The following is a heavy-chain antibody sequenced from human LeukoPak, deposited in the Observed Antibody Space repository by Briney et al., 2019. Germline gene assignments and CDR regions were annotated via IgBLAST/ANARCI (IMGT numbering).Heavy chain of an antibody. Sequence: GGSLRLSCAASGFTFSRNSMNWVRQAPGKGLEWVSYISNSSSSIYYADSVRGRFTISRDNAKNSLYLQMNSLRAEDTAVYYCARDRRYSSSWYSGWFDPWGQGTLVTVSS. D-gene: IGHD6-13*01. CDR3: ARDRRYSSSWYSGWFDP. V-gene: IGHV3-48*01. J-gene: IGHJ5*02. CDR1: GFTFSRNS. CDR2: ISNSSSSI.